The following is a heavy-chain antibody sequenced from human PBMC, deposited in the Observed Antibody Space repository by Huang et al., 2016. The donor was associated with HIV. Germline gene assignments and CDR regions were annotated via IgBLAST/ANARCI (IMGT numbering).Heavy chain of an antibody. CDR2: VHHSGST. J-gene: IGHJ4*02. CDR1: GDSITNHY. D-gene: IGHD5-12*01. Sequence: QVQLQESGPGLVKPSETLSLTCTVSGDSITNHYWDWMRQPPGKGLEWIGSVHHSGSTNYNPALKSRVTISVDTSRNQFSLRLSSVTAADTAVYYCARDRRLPIVPSYYWGRGTLVTVSS. CDR3: ARDRRLPIVPSYY. V-gene: IGHV4-59*11.